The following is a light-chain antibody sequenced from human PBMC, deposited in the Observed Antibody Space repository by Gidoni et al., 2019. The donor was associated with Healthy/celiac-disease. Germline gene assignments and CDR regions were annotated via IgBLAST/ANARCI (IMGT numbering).Light chain of an antibody. Sequence: QSALTQPPSASGSPGQSVTISCTGTSSDGGGYNYVSCYQQHPGKAPKLMIYEVSRRPSGVPDRFSGSKSGNMASLTVSVLQAEDEADYYCSSYAGSNNVVFGGGTKLTVL. V-gene: IGLV2-8*01. CDR2: EVS. CDR1: SSDGGGYNY. CDR3: SSYAGSNNVV. J-gene: IGLJ2*01.